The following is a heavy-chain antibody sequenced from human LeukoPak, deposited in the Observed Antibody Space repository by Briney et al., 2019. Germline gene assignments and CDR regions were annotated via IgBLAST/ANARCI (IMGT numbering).Heavy chain of an antibody. Sequence: GGSLRLSCAASGFTFSSYWMSWVRQATGKGLEWVANIKQDGSEKYYVYSVKGRFTISRDNAKNSLYLQMNSLRAEDTAVYYCARNWVVRGVPFDYWGQGTLVTVSS. D-gene: IGHD3-10*01. CDR1: GFTFSSYW. CDR2: IKQDGSEK. V-gene: IGHV3-7*01. J-gene: IGHJ4*02. CDR3: ARNWVVRGVPFDY.